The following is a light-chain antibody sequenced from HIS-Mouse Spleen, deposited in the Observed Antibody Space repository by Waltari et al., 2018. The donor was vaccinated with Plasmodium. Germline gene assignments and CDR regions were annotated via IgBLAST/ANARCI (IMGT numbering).Light chain of an antibody. Sequence: IFMTPSIPPLSLSPGDRAPPSRRASQSVSSNLAWYQQKPGQAPRLLIYGASTRATGIPARFSGSGSGTEFTLTISSLQSEDFAVYYCQQYNNWSFTFGPGTKVDIK. V-gene: IGKV3-15*01. CDR1: QSVSSN. CDR2: GAS. J-gene: IGKJ3*01. CDR3: QQYNNWSFT.